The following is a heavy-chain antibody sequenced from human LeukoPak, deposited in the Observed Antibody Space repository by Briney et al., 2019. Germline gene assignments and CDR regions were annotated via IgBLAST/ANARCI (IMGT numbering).Heavy chain of an antibody. CDR3: ARGFRQQLVPGMDV. J-gene: IGHJ6*02. CDR1: GGSFSDHY. Sequence: PSETLSLTCGVYGGSFSDHYWTWIRHSPGKGLEWIGEINHSGSTNYNPSLKSRVTISVDTSKNQFSLKLSSVTAADTAVYYCARGFRQQLVPGMDVWGQGTTVTVSS. V-gene: IGHV4-34*01. D-gene: IGHD6-13*01. CDR2: INHSGST.